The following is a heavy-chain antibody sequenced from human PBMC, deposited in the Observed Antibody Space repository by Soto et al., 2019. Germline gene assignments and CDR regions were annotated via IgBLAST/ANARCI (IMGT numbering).Heavy chain of an antibody. CDR1: GFSLTNYG. CDR3: ARGRETWPQWYLDY. J-gene: IGHJ4*02. D-gene: IGHD2-2*01. Sequence: QGQLVESGGGVVQPGRSLRLSCEASGFSLTNYGMHWVRQAPGKGLEWVTVIWSNGVNTYYIDSVKGRFTISRDGSKNTVYMQMNSLRAEDTAVYYCARGRETWPQWYLDYCGQGTLVTVSS. V-gene: IGHV3-33*01. CDR2: IWSNGVNT.